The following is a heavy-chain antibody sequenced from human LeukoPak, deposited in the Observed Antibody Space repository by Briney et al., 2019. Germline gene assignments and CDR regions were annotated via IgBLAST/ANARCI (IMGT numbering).Heavy chain of an antibody. J-gene: IGHJ4*02. Sequence: GGSLRLSWAASGFTFDDYTMRWVRQAPGKGLEWVSLISWDGGSTYYADSVKRRSTISRDNIKNSLYLQMNSLRTEDTALYYCAKDKVAGLGGYFDYWGQGTLVTVSS. V-gene: IGHV3-43*01. D-gene: IGHD6-19*01. CDR2: ISWDGGST. CDR1: GFTFDDYT. CDR3: AKDKVAGLGGYFDY.